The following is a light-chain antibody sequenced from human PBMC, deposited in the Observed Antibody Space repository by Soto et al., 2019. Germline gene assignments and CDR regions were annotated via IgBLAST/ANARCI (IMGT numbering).Light chain of an antibody. CDR3: QQYGGSVPIT. Sequence: EIVLTQSPGTLSLSPGERATLSCRASQSVSSAYLAWYQQKPGQAPRLLLSGASSRATGIPYRFSGSGSGTDFSLTISGLEPEDFAVYYCQQYGGSVPITFGQGTRLDIK. V-gene: IGKV3-20*01. J-gene: IGKJ5*01. CDR2: GAS. CDR1: QSVSSAY.